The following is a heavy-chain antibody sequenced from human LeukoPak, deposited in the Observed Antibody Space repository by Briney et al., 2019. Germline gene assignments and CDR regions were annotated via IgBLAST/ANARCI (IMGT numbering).Heavy chain of an antibody. CDR3: AGGDRGLAGNDY. CDR1: GFTFSSYA. Sequence: GRSLGLSCAASGFTFSSYAMHWVRQAPGKGLEWVAVISYDGSNKYYADSVKGRFTISRDNPKNTLYLQMNSLRAEDTAVYYCAGGDRGLAGNDYWGQGTLVTVSS. J-gene: IGHJ4*02. V-gene: IGHV3-30-3*01. CDR2: ISYDGSNK. D-gene: IGHD1-14*01.